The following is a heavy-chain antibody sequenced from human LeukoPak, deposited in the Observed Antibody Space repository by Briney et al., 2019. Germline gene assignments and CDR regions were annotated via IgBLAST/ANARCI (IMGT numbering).Heavy chain of an antibody. Sequence: GGSLRLSCAASGFIFSSYAMSWVRQAPGKGLEWVSDISGSGGSTYYADSVKGRFTISRDNSKNTLYLQMNSLRAEDTAVYYCAKDDPRYYGMDVWGQGTTVTVSS. CDR2: ISGSGGST. V-gene: IGHV3-23*01. J-gene: IGHJ6*02. CDR3: AKDDPRYYGMDV. CDR1: GFIFSSYA.